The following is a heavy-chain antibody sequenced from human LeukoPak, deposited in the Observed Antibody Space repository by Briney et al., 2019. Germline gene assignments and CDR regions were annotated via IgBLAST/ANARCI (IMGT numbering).Heavy chain of an antibody. CDR1: GFTFSSSG. CDR2: VSYDGRNK. D-gene: IGHD4-4*01. Sequence: GGSLRLSCAASGFTFSSSGMHWVRQAPGKGLEWVAVVSYDGRNKYYADSVKGRFTISRDNSKNTLYMQMNSLRAEDTAVYYCAKDYGYYSSYYYGMDVWGQGTTVTVSS. V-gene: IGHV3-30*18. CDR3: AKDYGYYSSYYYGMDV. J-gene: IGHJ6*02.